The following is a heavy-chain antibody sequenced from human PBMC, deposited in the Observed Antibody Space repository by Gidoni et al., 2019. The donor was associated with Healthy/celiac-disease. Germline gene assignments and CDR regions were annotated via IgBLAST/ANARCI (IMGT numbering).Heavy chain of an antibody. D-gene: IGHD3-22*01. CDR3: ARGGITMIVGDYLFFMDV. V-gene: IGHV1-2*02. J-gene: IGHJ6*02. CDR2: INPNSGGT. CDR1: GYTFPGYS. Sequence: QVQLVQSGAEVKKPGASVKVSCKASGYTFPGYSMHWVRQAPGQGLEWMGWINPNSGGTNYAQKFQGRVTMTRDTSISTAYMELSRLRSDDTAVYYCARGGITMIVGDYLFFMDVWGQGTTVTVSS.